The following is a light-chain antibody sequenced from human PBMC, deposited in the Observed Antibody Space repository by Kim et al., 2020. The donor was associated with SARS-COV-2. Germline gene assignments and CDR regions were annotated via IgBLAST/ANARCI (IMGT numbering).Light chain of an antibody. J-gene: IGKJ1*01. CDR2: VAS. CDR1: QGISNH. CDR3: LQHDSYPWT. V-gene: IGKV1-17*03. Sequence: ASVGDRVTITCRASQGISNHLAWFQQKPGKVPKRLIYVASSLQSGVPSRFSGSGSGTEFILTINSLQPEDFATYYCLQHDSYPWTFGQGTKVDIK.